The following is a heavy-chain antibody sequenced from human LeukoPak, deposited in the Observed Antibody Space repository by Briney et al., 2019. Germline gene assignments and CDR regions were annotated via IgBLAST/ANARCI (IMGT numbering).Heavy chain of an antibody. J-gene: IGHJ4*02. CDR3: AKGGNDFDY. V-gene: IGHV3-23*01. CDR1: GFTFSNAW. D-gene: IGHD3-16*01. CDR2: ISDTGGST. Sequence: GGSLRLSCAASGFTFSNAWMSWVRQAPGKGLEWVSGISDTGGSTYYADSVKGRLTISRDNSKNTLYLQMNSLRTADTAIYYCAKGGNDFDYWGQGTLVTAPS.